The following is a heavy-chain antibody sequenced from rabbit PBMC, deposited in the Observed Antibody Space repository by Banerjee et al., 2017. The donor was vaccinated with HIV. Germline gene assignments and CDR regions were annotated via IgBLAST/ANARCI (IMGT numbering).Heavy chain of an antibody. J-gene: IGHJ4*01. D-gene: IGHD4-2*01. CDR3: ARGSAYAGAGYAL. V-gene: IGHV1S45*01. Sequence: QQQLEESGGGLVKPEGSLTLTCTASGFSFSSGYYMCWVRQAPGKGLEWIACIYTGSSGTTYYASWARGRFTMSKTSSTTVTLQMTSLTAADTATYFCARGSAYAGAGYALWGPGTLVTVS. CDR2: IYTGSSGTT. CDR1: GFSFSSGYY.